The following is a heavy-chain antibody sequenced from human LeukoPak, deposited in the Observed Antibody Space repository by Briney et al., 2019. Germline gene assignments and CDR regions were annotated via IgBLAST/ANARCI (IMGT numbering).Heavy chain of an antibody. CDR3: AREEVDSSGYYLN. J-gene: IGHJ4*02. CDR1: GGSISSSSYY. CDR2: IYYSGST. D-gene: IGHD3-22*01. Sequence: SETPSLTCTVSGGSISSSSYYWGWIRQPPGKGLEWIGSIYYSGSTYYNPSLKSRVTISVDTSKNQFSLKLSSVTAADTAVYYCAREEVDSSGYYLNWGQGTLVTVSS. V-gene: IGHV4-39*02.